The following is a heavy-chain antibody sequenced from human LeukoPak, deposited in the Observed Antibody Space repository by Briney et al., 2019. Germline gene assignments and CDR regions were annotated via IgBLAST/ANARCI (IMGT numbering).Heavy chain of an antibody. CDR2: ISGSGGST. CDR3: AKYSYGDPPYYYYYYMDV. D-gene: IGHD4-17*01. J-gene: IGHJ6*03. Sequence: GGSLRLSCAASGFTFSSYAMSWVRQAPGKGLEWVSAISGSGGSTYYADSVKGRFTISRDNSKNTLYLQMNSLRAEDTAVYYCAKYSYGDPPYYYYYYMDVWGKGTTVTVSS. V-gene: IGHV3-23*01. CDR1: GFTFSSYA.